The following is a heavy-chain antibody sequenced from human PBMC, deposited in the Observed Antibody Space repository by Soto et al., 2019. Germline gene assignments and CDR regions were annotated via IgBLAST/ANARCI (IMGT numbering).Heavy chain of an antibody. V-gene: IGHV3-23*01. D-gene: IGHD4-4*01. CDR2: VGGSGGNT. CDR3: AKVASAYINSLAA. J-gene: IGHJ5*02. CDR1: GFTFNAYA. Sequence: EVQLLESGGGLVQPGGSLRLSCAASGFTFNAYAMTWVRQAPGKGLEWVSSVGGSGGNTYYAHSVKGRFTISRDNFKNTFDLEMNRLRAEDTAVYYCAKVASAYINSLAAWGQGTLVTVSS.